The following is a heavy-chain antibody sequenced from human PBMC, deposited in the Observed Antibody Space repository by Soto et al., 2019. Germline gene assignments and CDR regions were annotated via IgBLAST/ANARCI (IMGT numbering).Heavy chain of an antibody. CDR3: AASAPPATNYYYAMDV. V-gene: IGHV4-61*01. Sequence: KPSETLSLTCTVSGGSVSSGSFYWSWIRRPPGKGLEWIGYFYDSGSTNYNPSLRSRVTMSVDTSKNQFSLKLSSVTAADTAVYYCAASAPPATNYYYAMDVWGQGTTVTSP. CDR1: GGSVSSGSFY. J-gene: IGHJ6*02. CDR2: FYDSGST. D-gene: IGHD5-12*01.